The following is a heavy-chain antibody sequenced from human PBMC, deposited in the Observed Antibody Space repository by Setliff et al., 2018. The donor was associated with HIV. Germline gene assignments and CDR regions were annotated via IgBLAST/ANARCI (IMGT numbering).Heavy chain of an antibody. D-gene: IGHD5-18*01. Sequence: SETLSLTCAVSGYSISSGYFWGWIRQPPGKGLEWIGSLYHSGTNFYNPSLKSRVTISLDTSTNRLSLKLNSVTAADPAIYYCARQVGSQYSYWAYYFDSWGQGALVTVSS. CDR1: GYSISSGYF. V-gene: IGHV4-38-2*01. CDR3: ARQVGSQYSYWAYYFDS. CDR2: LYHSGTN. J-gene: IGHJ4*02.